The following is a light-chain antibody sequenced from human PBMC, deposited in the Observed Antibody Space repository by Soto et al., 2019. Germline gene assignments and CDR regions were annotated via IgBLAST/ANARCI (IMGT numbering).Light chain of an antibody. J-gene: IGKJ4*01. Sequence: AIRMTQSPSSLSASTGDRVTITCRASQDINSYLAWYQQKPGRAPKLLIYGASTLQSGVPSRFSGSGSGTDFTLTISYLHSEDFATYYCQQCYDYPLTFGGGTKVEIK. CDR3: QQCYDYPLT. CDR1: QDINSY. V-gene: IGKV1-8*01. CDR2: GAS.